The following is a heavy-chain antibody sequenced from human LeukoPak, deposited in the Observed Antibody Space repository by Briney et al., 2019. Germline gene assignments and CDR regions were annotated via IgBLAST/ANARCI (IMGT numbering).Heavy chain of an antibody. CDR1: GFTFSNAW. D-gene: IGHD3-3*01. V-gene: IGHV3-23*01. Sequence: GGSLRLSCAASGFTFSNAWMSWVRQAPGKGLEWVSAISGSGGSTYYADSVKGRFTISRDNSKNTLYLQMNSLRAEDTAVYYCAKDPSRDFWSGYNWFDPWGQGTLVTVSS. J-gene: IGHJ5*02. CDR2: ISGSGGST. CDR3: AKDPSRDFWSGYNWFDP.